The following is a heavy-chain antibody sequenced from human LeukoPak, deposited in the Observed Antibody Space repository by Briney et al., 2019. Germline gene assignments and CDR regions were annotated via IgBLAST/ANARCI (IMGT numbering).Heavy chain of an antibody. CDR3: ARHPYYDFWSGEKYWFDP. CDR2: IYYSGST. CDR1: GGSISSYY. Sequence: SETLSLTCTVSGGSISSYYWSWIRQPPGKGLEWIGHIYYSGSTNYNPSLKSRVTISVDTSKNQFSLKLSSVTAADTAVYYCARHPYYDFWSGEKYWFDPWGQGTLVTVSS. J-gene: IGHJ5*02. D-gene: IGHD3-3*01. V-gene: IGHV4-59*08.